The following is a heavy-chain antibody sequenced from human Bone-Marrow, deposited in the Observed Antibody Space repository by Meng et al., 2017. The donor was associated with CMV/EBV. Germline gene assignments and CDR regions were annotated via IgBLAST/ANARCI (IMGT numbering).Heavy chain of an antibody. J-gene: IGHJ6*02. CDR2: ISGSGGST. V-gene: IGHV3-23*01. D-gene: IGHD6-6*01. CDR1: GFTFSSYA. Sequence: GESLKISCVASGFTFSSYAMSWVRQAPGKGLEWVSAISGSGGSTYYADSVKGRFTISRDNSKNTLYLQMNSLRAEDTAVYYCAKSVNIAARPAYYYGMDVWGQGTTVTVSS. CDR3: AKSVNIAARPAYYYGMDV.